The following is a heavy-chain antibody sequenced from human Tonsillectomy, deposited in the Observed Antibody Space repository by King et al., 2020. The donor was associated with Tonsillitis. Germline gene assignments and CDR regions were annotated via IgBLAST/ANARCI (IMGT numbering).Heavy chain of an antibody. CDR1: GFTFTSSA. CDR2: IVVGSGNT. Sequence: HLVESGPEVKKPGTSVKGSCKASGFTFTSSAMQWVRQARGQRLEWIGWIVVGSGNTNYAQKFQERVTIIRDMATTTAYMELSSLRSEDTAVYYCAAGGYSSSWLDYWGQGTLVTVSS. D-gene: IGHD6-13*01. CDR3: AAGGYSSSWLDY. J-gene: IGHJ4*02. V-gene: IGHV1-58*02.